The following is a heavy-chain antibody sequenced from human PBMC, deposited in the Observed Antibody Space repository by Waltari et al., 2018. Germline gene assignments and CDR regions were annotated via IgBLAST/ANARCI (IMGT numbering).Heavy chain of an antibody. J-gene: IGHJ3*02. V-gene: IGHV3-7*01. Sequence: EVLLVESGGGLVQTGGSLRLSCAASSFTFSNYWLNWVRQAPGKGRERVANINQDGSEAYYVDSVKGRFTISRDNAKNSLYLEMKTLRAEDTAIYYCARTGARWLQFAAFDIWGQGTMVTVSS. D-gene: IGHD5-12*01. CDR3: ARTGARWLQFAAFDI. CDR1: SFTFSNYW. CDR2: INQDGSEA.